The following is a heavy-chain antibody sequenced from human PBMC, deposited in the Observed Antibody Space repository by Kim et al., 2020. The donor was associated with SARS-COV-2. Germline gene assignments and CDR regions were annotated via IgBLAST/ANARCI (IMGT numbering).Heavy chain of an antibody. CDR3: ARTLLGYCSSTSCRQYYYYGMDV. Sequence: SETLSLTCAVYGGSFSGYYWSWIRQPPGKGLEWIGEINHSGSTNYNPSLKSRVTISVDTSKNQFSLKLSSVTAADTAVYYCARTLLGYCSSTSCRQYYYYGMDVWGQGTTVTVSS. CDR2: INHSGST. J-gene: IGHJ6*02. V-gene: IGHV4-34*01. D-gene: IGHD2-2*01. CDR1: GGSFSGYY.